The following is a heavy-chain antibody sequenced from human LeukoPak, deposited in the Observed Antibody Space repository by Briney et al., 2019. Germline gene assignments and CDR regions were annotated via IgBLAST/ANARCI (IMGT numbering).Heavy chain of an antibody. J-gene: IGHJ4*02. D-gene: IGHD1-26*01. CDR2: ISSSSSTI. CDR3: AKDVGKWESLHFFDY. Sequence: GGSLRLSCAASGFTFSSYSMNWVRQAPGKGLEWVSYISSSSSTIYYADSVKGRFTISRDDSRNTLYLQMNSLRGDDTAVYYCAKDVGKWESLHFFDYWGQGTLVTVSS. CDR1: GFTFSSYS. V-gene: IGHV3-48*04.